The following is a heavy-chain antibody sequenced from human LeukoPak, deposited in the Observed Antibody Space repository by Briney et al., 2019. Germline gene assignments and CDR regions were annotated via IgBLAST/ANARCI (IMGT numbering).Heavy chain of an antibody. D-gene: IGHD2-15*01. CDR1: GFTFGDYA. CDR3: TRELEEVCSGGSCYFDY. Sequence: GGSLRLSCTASGFTFGDYAMSWFRQAPGKGLEWVGFIRSKAYGGTTEYAASVKGRFTISRDGSKSIAYLQMNSLKTEDTAVYYCTRELEEVCSGGSCYFDYWGQGTLVTVSS. CDR2: IRSKAYGGTT. V-gene: IGHV3-49*01. J-gene: IGHJ4*02.